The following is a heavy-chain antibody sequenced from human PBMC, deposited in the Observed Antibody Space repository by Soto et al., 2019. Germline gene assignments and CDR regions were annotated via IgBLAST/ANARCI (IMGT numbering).Heavy chain of an antibody. CDR3: ARCHEGGDFWSGYYGDYYYGMDV. D-gene: IGHD3-3*01. CDR2: IKQDGSEK. Sequence: EVQLVESGGGLVQPGGSLRLSCAASGFTFSSYWMSWVRQAPGKGLEWVANIKQDGSEKYYVDSVKGRFTISRDNAKKSLYLQMNSLRAEDTAVYYCARCHEGGDFWSGYYGDYYYGMDVWGQGTTVTVSS. V-gene: IGHV3-7*05. J-gene: IGHJ6*02. CDR1: GFTFSSYW.